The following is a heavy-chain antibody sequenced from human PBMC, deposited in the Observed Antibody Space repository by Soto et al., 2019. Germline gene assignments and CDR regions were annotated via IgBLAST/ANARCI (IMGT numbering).Heavy chain of an antibody. CDR2: IFDGGSA. CDR3: VSVEGTPTVTGDYYNAADA. Sequence: PSETLSLTCTVSGGTITYYYWSWIRQAPGKGLVWLGYIFDGGSANYNPSLKSRVSFSLDKSQNQLSLKLTSVTGADTAIYSCVSVEGTPTVTGDYYNAADAWGQGTAVAVSS. V-gene: IGHV4-59*12. J-gene: IGHJ6*02. D-gene: IGHD4-17*01. CDR1: GGTITYYY.